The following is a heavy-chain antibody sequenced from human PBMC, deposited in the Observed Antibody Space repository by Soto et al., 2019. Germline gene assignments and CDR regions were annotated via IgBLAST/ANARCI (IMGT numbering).Heavy chain of an antibody. D-gene: IGHD3-3*01. CDR2: IIPIFGTA. V-gene: IGHV1-69*13. Sequence: GASVKVSCKASGGTFSSYAISWVRQAPGQGLEWMGGIIPIFGTANYAQKFQGRVTITADESTSTAYMELSSLRSEDTAVYYCASGLRITIFGVVIGPSDRYYYYGMDVWGQGTTVTVSS. CDR3: ASGLRITIFGVVIGPSDRYYYYGMDV. J-gene: IGHJ6*02. CDR1: GGTFSSYA.